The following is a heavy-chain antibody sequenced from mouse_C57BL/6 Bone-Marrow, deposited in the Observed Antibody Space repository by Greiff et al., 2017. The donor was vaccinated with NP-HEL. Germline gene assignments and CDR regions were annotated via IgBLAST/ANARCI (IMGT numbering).Heavy chain of an antibody. CDR1: GFNIKDDY. CDR3: TTGWDEDWYFDV. J-gene: IGHJ1*03. CDR2: IDPENGDT. Sequence: EVKLVESGAELVRPGASVKLSCTASGFNIKDDYMHWVKQRPEQGLEWIGWIDPENGDTEYASKFQGKATITADTSSNTAYLQHSSLTSEDTAVYYCTTGWDEDWYFDVWGTGTTVTVSS. D-gene: IGHD4-1*01. V-gene: IGHV14-4*01.